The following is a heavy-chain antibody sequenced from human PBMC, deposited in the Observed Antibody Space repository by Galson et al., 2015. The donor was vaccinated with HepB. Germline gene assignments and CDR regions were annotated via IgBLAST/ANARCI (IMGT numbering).Heavy chain of an antibody. CDR1: GYTFTSYG. D-gene: IGHD6-13*01. CDR3: ARGQGYSSSWYPPPDACDI. Sequence: SVKVSCKASGYTFTSYGISWVRQAPGQGLEWMGWISAYNGNTNYAQKLQGRVTMTTDTSTSTAYMELRSLRSDDTAVYYCARGQGYSSSWYPPPDACDIWGQGTMVTVSS. CDR2: ISAYNGNT. J-gene: IGHJ3*02. V-gene: IGHV1-18*04.